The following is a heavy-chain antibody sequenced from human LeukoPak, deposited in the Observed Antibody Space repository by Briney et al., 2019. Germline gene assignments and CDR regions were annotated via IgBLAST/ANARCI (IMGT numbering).Heavy chain of an antibody. CDR3: TKDPPPPKSPYCGGDCYSGWLDAFDI. CDR1: GFTFSSYS. D-gene: IGHD2-21*01. J-gene: IGHJ3*02. CDR2: ISGSISTS. Sequence: GGSLRLSCAASGFTFSSYSMNWVRQAPGKGPEWVSVISGSISTSYYADSVKGRFTISRDNSKNTLYLQMNSLRAEDTAVYYCTKDPPPPKSPYCGGDCYSGWLDAFDIWGQGTMVTVSS. V-gene: IGHV3-23*01.